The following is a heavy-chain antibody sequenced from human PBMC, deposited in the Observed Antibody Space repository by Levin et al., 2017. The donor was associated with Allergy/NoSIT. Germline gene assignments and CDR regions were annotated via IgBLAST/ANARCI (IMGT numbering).Heavy chain of an antibody. CDR2: IIPIFGTA. CDR3: ARDNFYYDSSGYYYVGSWFDP. D-gene: IGHD3-22*01. V-gene: IGHV1-69*13. CDR1: GGTFSSYA. Sequence: ASVKVSCKASGGTFSSYAISWVRQAPGQGLEWMGGIIPIFGTANYAQKFQGRVTITADESTSTAYMELSSLRSEDTAVYYCARDNFYYDSSGYYYVGSWFDPWGQGTLVTVSS. J-gene: IGHJ5*02.